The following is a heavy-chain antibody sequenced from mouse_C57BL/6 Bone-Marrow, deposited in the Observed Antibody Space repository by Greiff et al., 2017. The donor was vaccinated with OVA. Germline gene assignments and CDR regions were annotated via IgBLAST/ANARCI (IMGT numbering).Heavy chain of an antibody. V-gene: IGHV1-72*01. D-gene: IGHD1-1*01. CDR1: GYTFTSYW. Sequence: QVQLQQPGAELVKPGASVKLSCKASGYTFTSYWMHWVKQRPGRGLEWIGRIDPNSGGTKYNEKFKSKATLTVDKPSSTAYMQLSSLTSEDSAVYYCAIPKFITTVVAPYYYAMDYWGQGTSVTVSS. CDR2: IDPNSGGT. J-gene: IGHJ4*01. CDR3: AIPKFITTVVAPYYYAMDY.